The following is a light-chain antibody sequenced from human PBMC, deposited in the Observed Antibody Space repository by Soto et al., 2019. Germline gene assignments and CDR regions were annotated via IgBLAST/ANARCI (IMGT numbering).Light chain of an antibody. CDR1: SSDVGSYNL. V-gene: IGLV2-23*01. CDR3: CSYAGSSTDVV. Sequence: QAVVTQPASVSGSPGQSITISCTGTSSDVGSYNLVSWYQQHPGKAPKLMIYESSKRPSGVSNRFSGSKSGNTASLTISGLQAEDEADYYCCSYAGSSTDVVFGGGTKLTVL. J-gene: IGLJ2*01. CDR2: ESS.